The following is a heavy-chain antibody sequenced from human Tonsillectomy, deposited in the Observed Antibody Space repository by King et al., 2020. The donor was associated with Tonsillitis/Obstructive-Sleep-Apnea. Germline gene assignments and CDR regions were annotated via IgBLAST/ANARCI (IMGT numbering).Heavy chain of an antibody. Sequence: VQLVESGGGVVRPGGSLRLSCAASGFTFGDYDMSWVRQSPGKGLEWVSGINWNGGSTGYGDSVKGRFTISRDNDKNSLYLQMNSLRVEDTAFYYCARNFGDPEYWGQGTLVTVSS. CDR2: INWNGGST. D-gene: IGHD4-17*01. CDR3: ARNFGDPEY. CDR1: GFTFGDYD. V-gene: IGHV3-20*04. J-gene: IGHJ4*02.